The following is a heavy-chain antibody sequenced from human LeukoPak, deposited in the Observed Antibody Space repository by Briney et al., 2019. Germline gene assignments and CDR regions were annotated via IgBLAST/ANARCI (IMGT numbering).Heavy chain of an antibody. D-gene: IGHD3-10*01. J-gene: IGHJ4*02. CDR2: IYPGDSDT. V-gene: IGHV5-51*01. CDR3: ARLKKPDGSGSYSQY. CDR1: GYSFTSYW. Sequence: GESLKISCKGSGYSFTSYWIGWVCQMPGKGLEWMGIIYPGDSDTRYSPSFQGQVTISADKSISTAYLQWSSLKASDTPMYYCARLKKPDGSGSYSQYWGQGTLVTVSS.